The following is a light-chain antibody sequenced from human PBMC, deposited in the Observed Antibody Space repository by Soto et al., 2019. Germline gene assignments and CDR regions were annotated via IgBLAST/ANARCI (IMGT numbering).Light chain of an antibody. Sequence: DIQMTQSPSTLSASVGDRVAITCLATQTISSWLAWYHQDRGKAPKLLIYKASSLESGVPSRVSGSRSGTEFTLTISSLQPDGFATYYCQQYNSYSYTFGQGTK. V-gene: IGKV1-5*03. J-gene: IGKJ2*01. CDR1: QTISSW. CDR2: KAS. CDR3: QQYNSYSYT.